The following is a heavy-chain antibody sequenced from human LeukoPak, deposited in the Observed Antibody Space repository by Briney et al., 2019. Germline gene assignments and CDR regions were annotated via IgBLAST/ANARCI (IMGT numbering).Heavy chain of an antibody. CDR3: ARFHSYDKGHVDY. CDR2: IYPGDSDT. D-gene: IGHD5-18*01. CDR1: GYGFTSYW. Sequence: GESLKISCKGSGYGFTSYWIGWVRQMPGKGLEWMGIIYPGDSDTRYSPSFQGQVTISADKSISTAYLQWSSLKASDTAMYYCARFHSYDKGHVDYWGQGTLVTVSS. V-gene: IGHV5-51*01. J-gene: IGHJ4*02.